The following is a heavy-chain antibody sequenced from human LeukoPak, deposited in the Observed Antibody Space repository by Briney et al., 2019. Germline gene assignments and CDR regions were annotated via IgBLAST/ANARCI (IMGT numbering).Heavy chain of an antibody. D-gene: IGHD3-22*01. CDR2: IIPILGIA. CDR1: GGTFSSYA. V-gene: IGHV1-69*04. Sequence: ASVKVSCKASGGTFSSYAISWVRQAPGQGLEWVGRIIPILGIANYAQKFQGRVTITADKSTSTAYMELSSLRSEDTAVYYCARVGETRLLLDYWGQGTLVTVSS. J-gene: IGHJ4*02. CDR3: ARVGETRLLLDY.